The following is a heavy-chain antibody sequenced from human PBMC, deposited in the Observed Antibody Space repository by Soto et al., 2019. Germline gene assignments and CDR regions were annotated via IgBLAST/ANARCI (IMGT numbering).Heavy chain of an antibody. CDR3: VRILQYFGAPRAYFDL. CDR2: IQSKADGGTA. CDR1: GFNLHDGW. D-gene: IGHD3-10*01. J-gene: IGHJ2*01. Sequence: PGGSLRLSCAASGFNLHDGWMSWVRQTPGKGLEWVGRIQSKADGGTAEYGTPLKGRATISRDDSTNTLDLLMNNLKTEDTGVYFCVRILQYFGAPRAYFDLWGRGTLVTVSS. V-gene: IGHV3-15*01.